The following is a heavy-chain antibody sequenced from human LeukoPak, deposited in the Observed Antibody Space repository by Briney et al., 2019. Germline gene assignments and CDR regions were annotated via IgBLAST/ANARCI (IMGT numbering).Heavy chain of an antibody. J-gene: IGHJ6*03. D-gene: IGHD1-14*01. V-gene: IGHV3-30*04. CDR1: GFTFNYYA. CDR2: ISHDGNNK. Sequence: GGSLRLSCAASGFTFNYYAMHWVRQAPGKGLEWVAVISHDGNNKFYSGSVKGRFTISRDNSENTLSLQMNSLRADDTAIYYCARASGHRNYYYYIDVWGKGATVTVSS. CDR3: ARASGHRNYYYYIDV.